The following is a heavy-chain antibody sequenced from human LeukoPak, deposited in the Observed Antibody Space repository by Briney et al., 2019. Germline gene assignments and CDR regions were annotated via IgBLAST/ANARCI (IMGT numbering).Heavy chain of an antibody. Sequence: ASVKVSCKASGYTFTGYYMHWVRQAPGQGLEWMGWINPNSGGTNYAQKFQGRVTMTRDTSISTAYMELSRLRSDDTAVYYCARDVVVTAFFASGAFDIWGQGTMVTVSS. CDR3: ARDVVVTAFFASGAFDI. V-gene: IGHV1-2*02. J-gene: IGHJ3*02. D-gene: IGHD2-21*02. CDR1: GYTFTGYY. CDR2: INPNSGGT.